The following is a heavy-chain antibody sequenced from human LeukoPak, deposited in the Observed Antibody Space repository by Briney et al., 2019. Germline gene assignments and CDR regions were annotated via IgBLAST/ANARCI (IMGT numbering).Heavy chain of an antibody. CDR1: RFTFSSYW. CDR3: ARGGGLDV. V-gene: IGHV3-7*03. Sequence: GGSLRLSCAASRFTFSSYWMNWARQAPGKGLGWVASINHNGNVNYYVDSVKGRFTISRDNAKNSLYLQMSNLRAEDTAVYFCARGGGLDVWGQGATVTVSS. J-gene: IGHJ6*02. D-gene: IGHD3-16*01. CDR2: INHNGNVN.